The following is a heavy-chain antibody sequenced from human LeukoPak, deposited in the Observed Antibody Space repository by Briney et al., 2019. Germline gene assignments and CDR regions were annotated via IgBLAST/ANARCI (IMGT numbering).Heavy chain of an antibody. J-gene: IGHJ4*02. Sequence: PSETLSPTCTVSGGSISSYYWSWIRQPPGKGLEWIGYIYYGGSTNYNPSLKSRVTISVDTSKNQFSLKLSSVTAADTAVYYCARTRAGYSSGWYGAFFDYWGQGTLVTVSS. CDR3: ARTRAGYSSGWYGAFFDY. V-gene: IGHV4-59*01. CDR2: IYYGGST. CDR1: GGSISSYY. D-gene: IGHD6-19*01.